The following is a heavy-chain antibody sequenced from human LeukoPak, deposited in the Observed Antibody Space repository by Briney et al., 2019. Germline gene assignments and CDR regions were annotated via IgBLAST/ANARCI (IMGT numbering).Heavy chain of an antibody. Sequence: GSVKVSCKASGYSFTSYDINWVRQATGQGLEWMGWMNPNSGNTGYAQKFQGRVTMTRNTSISTAYMELSSLRSEDTAVYYCARVNYGDYDYYYGMDVWGQGTTVTVSS. J-gene: IGHJ6*02. CDR3: ARVNYGDYDYYYGMDV. CDR2: MNPNSGNT. D-gene: IGHD4-17*01. CDR1: GYSFTSYD. V-gene: IGHV1-8*01.